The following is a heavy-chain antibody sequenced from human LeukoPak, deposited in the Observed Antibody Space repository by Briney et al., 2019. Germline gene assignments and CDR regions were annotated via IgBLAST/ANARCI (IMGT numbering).Heavy chain of an antibody. CDR3: ARDSDIYYFDY. J-gene: IGHJ4*02. CDR1: GFTFSSYS. V-gene: IGHV3-21*01. D-gene: IGHD2-15*01. CDR2: ISSSSSYI. Sequence: PGGSLRLSCAASGFTFSSYSMNWVRQAPGKGLEWVSSISSSSSYIYYADSVKGRFSISRDNAKNSLYLQMNSLRAEDTAVYYCARDSDIYYFDYWGQGTLVTVSS.